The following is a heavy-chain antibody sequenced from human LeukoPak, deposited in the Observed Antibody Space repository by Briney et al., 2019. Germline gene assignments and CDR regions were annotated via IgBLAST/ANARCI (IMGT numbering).Heavy chain of an antibody. CDR1: GGSFSDYY. Sequence: PSETLSLTCAVYGGSFSDYYWSWIRQPPGKGLEWIGEINHSGSTNYNPSLRSRVTISVDTSKNQFSLKLSSVFAADTAVYYCARDLLVRGVRGSFDIWGQGTMVTVSS. J-gene: IGHJ3*02. V-gene: IGHV4-34*01. D-gene: IGHD3-10*01. CDR2: INHSGST. CDR3: ARDLLVRGVRGSFDI.